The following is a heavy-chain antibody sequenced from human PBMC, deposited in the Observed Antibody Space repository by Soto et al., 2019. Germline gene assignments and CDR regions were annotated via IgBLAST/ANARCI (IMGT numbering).Heavy chain of an antibody. Sequence: SETLSLTCAVYGGSFSGYYWSWIRQPPGKGLEWIGEINHSGSTNYNPSLKSRVTISVDTSKNQFSLKLSSVTAADTAVYYCARIWGLTRFCGGDCYRDYRGQGTLVTVSS. J-gene: IGHJ4*02. CDR1: GGSFSGYY. CDR2: INHSGST. V-gene: IGHV4-34*01. CDR3: ARIWGLTRFCGGDCYRDY. D-gene: IGHD2-21*02.